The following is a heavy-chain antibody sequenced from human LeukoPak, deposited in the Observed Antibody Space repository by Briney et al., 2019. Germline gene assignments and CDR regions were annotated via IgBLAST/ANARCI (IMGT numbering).Heavy chain of an antibody. CDR3: ARDQGIAVAGTRVDY. D-gene: IGHD6-19*01. V-gene: IGHV3-21*01. Sequence: GGSLRLSCAASGFTFSSYSMNWVRQAPGKGLEWVSSISSSSSYIYYVDSVKGRFTISRDNAKNSLYLQMNSLRAEDTAVYYCARDQGIAVAGTRVDYWGQGTLVTVSS. CDR1: GFTFSSYS. J-gene: IGHJ4*02. CDR2: ISSSSSYI.